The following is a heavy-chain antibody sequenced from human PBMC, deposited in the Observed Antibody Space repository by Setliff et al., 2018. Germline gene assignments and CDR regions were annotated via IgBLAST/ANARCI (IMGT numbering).Heavy chain of an antibody. D-gene: IGHD5-18*01. Sequence: SVKVSCKASGYTFIYYCIHWVRQAPGQGLEWMGGTIPLFGTTDYAQKFHGRVTIITDESTSTAYMELSSLTSDDTAVYYCAREGVDTRSSTDYRYYMDVWGKGTTVTFSS. V-gene: IGHV1-69*05. CDR3: AREGVDTRSSTDYRYYMDV. CDR2: TIPLFGTT. CDR1: GYTFIYYC. J-gene: IGHJ6*03.